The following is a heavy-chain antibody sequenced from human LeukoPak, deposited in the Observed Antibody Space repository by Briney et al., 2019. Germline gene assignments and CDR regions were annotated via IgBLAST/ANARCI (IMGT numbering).Heavy chain of an antibody. CDR1: GGSISSYY. V-gene: IGHV4-59*08. D-gene: IGHD3-22*01. CDR3: ARRVGIVVGPEPGYNWFDP. CDR2: IYYSGST. Sequence: SETLSLTCTVSGGSISSYYWSWIRQPPGKGLEWIGYIYYSGSTNYNPSPKSRVTISVDTSKNQFSLKLSSVTAADTAVYYCARRVGIVVGPEPGYNWFDPWGQGTLVTVSS. J-gene: IGHJ5*02.